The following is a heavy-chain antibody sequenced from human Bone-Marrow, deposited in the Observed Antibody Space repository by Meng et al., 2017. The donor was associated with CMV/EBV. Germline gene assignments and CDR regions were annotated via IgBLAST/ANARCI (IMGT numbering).Heavy chain of an antibody. Sequence: GESLKISCAASGFTFSSYWMDWVRQAPGKGLVWVSRIKGDGSSTTYADSVKGRFIISRDNAKNTLYLQMNSLRAEDTAVYYCTRGSSWSDYWGQGTLVTVSS. D-gene: IGHD6-6*01. CDR2: IKGDGSST. V-gene: IGHV3-74*01. J-gene: IGHJ4*02. CDR3: TRGSSWSDY. CDR1: GFTFSSYW.